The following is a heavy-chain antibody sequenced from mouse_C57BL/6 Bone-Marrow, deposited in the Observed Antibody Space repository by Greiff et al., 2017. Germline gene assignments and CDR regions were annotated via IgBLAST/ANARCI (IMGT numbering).Heavy chain of an antibody. D-gene: IGHD2-1*01. CDR1: GYTFTSYW. V-gene: IGHV1-64*01. J-gene: IGHJ4*01. Sequence: QVQLQQPGAELVKPGASVKLSCKASGYTFTSYWMHWVKQRPGQGLEWIGMIHPNSGSTNYNEKFKSKATLTVDKSSSTAYMQLSSLTSEDSAVYYCASFYYGNYFYYAMDYWGQGTSVTVSS. CDR3: ASFYYGNYFYYAMDY. CDR2: IHPNSGST.